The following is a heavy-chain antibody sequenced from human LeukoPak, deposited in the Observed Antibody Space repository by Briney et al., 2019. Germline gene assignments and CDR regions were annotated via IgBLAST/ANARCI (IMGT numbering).Heavy chain of an antibody. CDR1: GGSVSSGSYY. D-gene: IGHD6-6*01. CDR3: ARESGSYSSSYRFDS. Sequence: PSETLSLTCTVSGGSVSSGSYYWGWIRQPPGKGLEWIGNIYYSGSTYYNPSLKSRVTISVETSKNQFSLHLNSVTPEDTAVYYCARESGSYSSSYRFDSWGQGTLVTVSS. CDR2: IYYSGST. J-gene: IGHJ4*02. V-gene: IGHV4-39*07.